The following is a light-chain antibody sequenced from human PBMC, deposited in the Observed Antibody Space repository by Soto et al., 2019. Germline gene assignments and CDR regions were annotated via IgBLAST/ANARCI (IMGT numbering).Light chain of an antibody. CDR2: EVT. J-gene: IGLJ1*01. CDR3: SSYAGSNNPYV. Sequence: QSVLTQPPSASGSPGQSVTISCTGTSXDVGGYNYVSWYQQHPGKAPKLMIYEVTKRPSGVPDRFSGSKSGNTASLTVSGLQAGDEGDYYCSSYAGSNNPYVFGTGTKVTVL. V-gene: IGLV2-8*01. CDR1: SXDVGGYNY.